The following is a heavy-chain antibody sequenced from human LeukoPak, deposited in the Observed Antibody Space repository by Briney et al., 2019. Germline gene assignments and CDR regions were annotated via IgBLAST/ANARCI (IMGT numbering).Heavy chain of an antibody. V-gene: IGHV1-69*04. D-gene: IGHD3-22*01. Sequence: GASVKVSCKSSGGSLGNYAFSWVRQAPGQGLEWMGRIIPILGIANYAQKFQGRVTITADKSTSTAYMELSSLRSEDTAVYYCARMGYYDSSGYIDYWGQGTLVTVSS. CDR1: GGSLGNYA. CDR2: IIPILGIA. J-gene: IGHJ4*02. CDR3: ARMGYYDSSGYIDY.